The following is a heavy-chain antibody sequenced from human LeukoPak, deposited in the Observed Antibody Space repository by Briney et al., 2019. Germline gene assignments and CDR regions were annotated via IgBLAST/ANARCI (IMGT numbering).Heavy chain of an antibody. V-gene: IGHV1-8*01. CDR2: MNPNGANT. J-gene: IGHJ5*02. Sequence: ASVKVSCKASGYTFTSYDINWVRQAPGQGLEWMGWMNPNGANTGYAQKFQGRVTMTRNTSISTAYMELSSLRSEDTAVYYCARVPSGGNKFDPWGQGTLVTVSS. CDR3: ARVPSGGNKFDP. CDR1: GYTFTSYD. D-gene: IGHD6-25*01.